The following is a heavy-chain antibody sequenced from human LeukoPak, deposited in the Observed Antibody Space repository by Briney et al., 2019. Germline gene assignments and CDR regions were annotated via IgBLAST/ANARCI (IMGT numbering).Heavy chain of an antibody. Sequence: GGSLRLSCAASGFTFSTYSMNWVRQAPGKGLEWVSSIGSSSSYIYYAESVKGRFTISRDNAKNSLYLQMNSLRAEDTAVYYCAREDYSSSWYSDYWGQGTLVTVSS. CDR3: AREDYSSSWYSDY. CDR1: GFTFSTYS. CDR2: IGSSSSYI. D-gene: IGHD6-13*01. V-gene: IGHV3-21*04. J-gene: IGHJ4*02.